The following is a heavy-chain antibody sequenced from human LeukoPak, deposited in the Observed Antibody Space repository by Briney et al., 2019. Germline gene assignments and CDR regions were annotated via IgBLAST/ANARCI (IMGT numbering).Heavy chain of an antibody. J-gene: IGHJ6*02. Sequence: GASVKVSCKASGYTFTSYAMHWVRQAPGQRLEWMGSINTGNGNTEYSQKFQGRVTMTRNTSISTAYMELSSLRSEDTAVYYCARGGPRHGMDVWGQGTTVTVSS. V-gene: IGHV1-3*04. CDR3: ARGGPRHGMDV. CDR1: GYTFTSYA. CDR2: INTGNGNT.